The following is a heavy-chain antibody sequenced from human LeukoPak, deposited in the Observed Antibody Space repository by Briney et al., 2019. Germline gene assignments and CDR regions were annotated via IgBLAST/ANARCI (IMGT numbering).Heavy chain of an antibody. V-gene: IGHV3-30*03. J-gene: IGHJ3*02. Sequence: GGSLRLSCVASTPIPSMHGMGWVRQAPGKGLEWVAIISYVGIADLYVDSVKGRFTISTHNSKNTMYRQRGSLRAKDMGMYDWAIGMSGALQVDACAIWGQGTMVTVSS. CDR1: TPIPSMHG. CDR3: AIGMSGALQVDACAI. D-gene: IGHD1-26*01. CDR2: ISYVGIAD.